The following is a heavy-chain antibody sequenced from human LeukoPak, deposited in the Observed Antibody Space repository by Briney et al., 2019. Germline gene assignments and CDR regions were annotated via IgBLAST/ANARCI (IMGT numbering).Heavy chain of an antibody. CDR2: IKQDGSEK. J-gene: IGHJ3*02. Sequence: GGSLRLSCAASGFTFSNYWMSWVRQAPGKGLEWVADIKQDGSEKYYVDSVKGRFTISRDNAKNSLYLQMNSLRAEDTALYYCARVYYDAFDIWGQGTMVTVSS. D-gene: IGHD3-10*01. CDR3: ARVYYDAFDI. V-gene: IGHV3-7*03. CDR1: GFTFSNYW.